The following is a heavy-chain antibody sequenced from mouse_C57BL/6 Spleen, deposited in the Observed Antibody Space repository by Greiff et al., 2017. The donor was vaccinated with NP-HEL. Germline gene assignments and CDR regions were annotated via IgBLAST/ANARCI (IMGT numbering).Heavy chain of an antibody. J-gene: IGHJ1*03. CDR1: GYTFTSYW. CDR2: IHPNSGST. CDR3: AKITTVVAHWYFGG. Sequence: VQLQQPGAELVKPGASVKLSCKASGYTFTSYWMHWVKQRPGQGLEWIGMIHPNSGSTNYNEKFKSKATLTVDKSSSTAYMQLSSLTSEDSAVCYCAKITTVVAHWYFGGWGTGTTVTVST. D-gene: IGHD1-1*01. V-gene: IGHV1-64*01.